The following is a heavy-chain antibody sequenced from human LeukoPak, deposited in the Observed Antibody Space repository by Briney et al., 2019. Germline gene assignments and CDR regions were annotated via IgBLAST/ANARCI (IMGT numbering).Heavy chain of an antibody. CDR2: SSARVNRT. D-gene: IGHD6-13*01. CDR1: GFNFSTFG. J-gene: IGHJ5*02. CDR3: AKAMAGYSKNNWFDP. Sequence: GGSLRLSCAASGFNFSTFGMSWVRQAPGKGLEWVSISSARVNRTYDTDSVRGRFTISRDSSKNTLYLQMNSLRAEDTAVYYCAKAMAGYSKNNWFDPWGQGTLVTVSS. V-gene: IGHV3-23*01.